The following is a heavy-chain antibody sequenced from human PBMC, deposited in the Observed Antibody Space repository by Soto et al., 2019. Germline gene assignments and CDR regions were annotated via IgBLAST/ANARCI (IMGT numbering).Heavy chain of an antibody. CDR2: INPNSGGT. CDR1: GYIFTDYY. J-gene: IGHJ4*02. D-gene: IGHD3-22*01. V-gene: IGHV1-2*06. CDR3: ARDYTSSYHYDSTNYGYFDF. Sequence: ASVKVSCKASGYIFTDYYMHWVRQAPGQELGWMGRINPNSGGTNYAQKFQGRVTMTRDTSISTAYTELSSLRSEDTATYYCARDYTSSYHYDSTNYGYFDFWGLGTLVTVSS.